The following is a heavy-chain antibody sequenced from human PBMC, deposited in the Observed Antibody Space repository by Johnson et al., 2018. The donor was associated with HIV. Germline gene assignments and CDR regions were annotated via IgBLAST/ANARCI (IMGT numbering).Heavy chain of an antibody. V-gene: IGHV3-33*01. CDR1: GFTFSRYG. CDR2: IWYDGSNQ. J-gene: IGHJ3*02. Sequence: QMQLVESGGGVVQPGRSLRLSCAASGFTFSRYGMHWVRQAPGKGLEWVAVIWYDGSNQSYADSVKGRFTISRDNSKNTLDVQMNSPRAEDTAVYYCARDIVGAPDAFDIWGQGTMVTVSS. D-gene: IGHD1-26*01. CDR3: ARDIVGAPDAFDI.